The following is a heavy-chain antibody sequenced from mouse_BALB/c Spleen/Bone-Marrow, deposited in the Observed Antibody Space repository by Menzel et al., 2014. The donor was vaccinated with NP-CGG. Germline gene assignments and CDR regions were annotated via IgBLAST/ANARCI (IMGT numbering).Heavy chain of an antibody. Sequence: MQLQQSGAELVKPGTSVKLSCKASGYTFTSYYIYWVKQRPGQGLKWIGEINPSNGGTNFNEKFKSKATLTVDKSSSTAYMQLSSLTSEDSAVYYCTRLSLLRGYFDYWGQGTTLTVSS. D-gene: IGHD1-2*01. V-gene: IGHV1S81*02. CDR2: INPSNGGT. CDR3: TRLSLLRGYFDY. CDR1: GYTFTSYY. J-gene: IGHJ2*01.